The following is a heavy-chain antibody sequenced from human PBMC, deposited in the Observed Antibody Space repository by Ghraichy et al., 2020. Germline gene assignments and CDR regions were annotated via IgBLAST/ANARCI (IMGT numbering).Heavy chain of an antibody. V-gene: IGHV3-48*03. CDR2: ISSNGGDT. J-gene: IGHJ4*02. D-gene: IGHD4-17*01. Sequence: GGSLRLSCAASGFTFTDYEMNWVRQGPGKRLEFISYISSNGGDTRYPDSVKGRFTISRDNARNLLYLQMSSLRAEDTALYYCARMRNGDYNSFFDYWGQGTLVTVSS. CDR1: GFTFTDYE. CDR3: ARMRNGDYNSFFDY.